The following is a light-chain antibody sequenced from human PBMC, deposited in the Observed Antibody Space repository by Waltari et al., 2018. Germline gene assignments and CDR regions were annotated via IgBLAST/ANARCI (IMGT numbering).Light chain of an antibody. CDR1: PSVLYSSNKKNH. CDR3: QQYYSTPWT. V-gene: IGKV4-1*01. Sequence: DIVMTQSPDSLAVSLGERATINCKTSPSVLYSSNKKNHLAWYQQKPGQPPKLLIHWASTRESGVPDRFSGSGSGTDFTLTISSLQAEDVAVYYCQQYYSTPWTFGQGTKVEIK. CDR2: WAS. J-gene: IGKJ1*01.